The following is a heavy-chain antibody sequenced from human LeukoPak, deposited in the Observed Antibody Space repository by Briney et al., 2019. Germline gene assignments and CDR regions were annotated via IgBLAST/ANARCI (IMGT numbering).Heavy chain of an antibody. CDR3: ARGNKDYGDYARGLSNY. V-gene: IGHV1-8*01. J-gene: IGHJ4*02. D-gene: IGHD4-17*01. CDR1: GYTLTNYD. CDR2: MNPNSGNT. Sequence: ASVKVSCKTSGYTLTNYDINWVRQATGQGLEWMGWMNPNSGNTGSAQKFQGRITMTRNTSITTAYMELSSLRSEDTAVYYCARGNKDYGDYARGLSNYWGQGTLVTVSS.